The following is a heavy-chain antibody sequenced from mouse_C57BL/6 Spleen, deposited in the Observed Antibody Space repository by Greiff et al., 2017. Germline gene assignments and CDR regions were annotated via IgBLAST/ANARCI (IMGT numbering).Heavy chain of an antibody. J-gene: IGHJ1*03. V-gene: IGHV5-4*01. CDR3: ARDGRNYVYFDV. CDR1: GFTFSSYA. Sequence: DVKLVESGGGLVKPGGSLKLSCAASGFTFSSYAMSWVRQTPEKRLEWVATISDGGSYTYYPDNVKGRFTISRDNAKNNLYLQMSHLKSEDTAMYYCARDGRNYVYFDVWGTGTTVTVSS. CDR2: ISDGGSYT. D-gene: IGHD2-1*01.